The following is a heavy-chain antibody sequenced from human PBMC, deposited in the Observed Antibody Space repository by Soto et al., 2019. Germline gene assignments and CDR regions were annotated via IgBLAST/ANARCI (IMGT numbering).Heavy chain of an antibody. CDR1: GGSLSSHY. D-gene: IGHD6-19*01. Sequence: KPSETLSLTCTVSGGSLSSHYWTWIRQPPGKGLEWIGYIYYSGSTNYNPSLKSRVTMSVDTSKNQFSLNLASVTAADTALYYCARGGWSLDLWGQGTLVTVSS. CDR3: ARGGWSLDL. CDR2: IYYSGST. J-gene: IGHJ5*02. V-gene: IGHV4-59*11.